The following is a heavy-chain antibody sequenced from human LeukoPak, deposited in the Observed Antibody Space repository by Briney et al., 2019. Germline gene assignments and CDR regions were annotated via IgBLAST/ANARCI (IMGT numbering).Heavy chain of an antibody. J-gene: IGHJ6*02. D-gene: IGHD2-2*01. Sequence: PSETLSLTCVVYGGSFSGYYWSWIRQPPGKGLEWIGEINHSGSTNYNPSLKSRVTISVDTSKNQFSLKLSSVTAADTAVYYCARLIVVVPAAYNAYGMDVWGQGTTVTVSS. CDR1: GGSFSGYY. CDR2: INHSGST. V-gene: IGHV4-34*01. CDR3: ARLIVVVPAAYNAYGMDV.